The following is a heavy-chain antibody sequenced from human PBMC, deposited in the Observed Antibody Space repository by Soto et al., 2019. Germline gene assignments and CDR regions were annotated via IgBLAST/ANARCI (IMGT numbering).Heavy chain of an antibody. V-gene: IGHV1-69*13. J-gene: IGHJ4*02. CDR3: ARDGTLYDSSGYYYLY. CDR2: IIPIFGTA. CDR1: GGTFSSSA. D-gene: IGHD3-22*01. Sequence: GASVKVSCKASGGTFSSSAISWVRQAPGQGLEWMGGIIPIFGTANYAQKFEGRGTITADESTRTPYMELSSLRSEDTAVYYCARDGTLYDSSGYYYLYWGQATLVTLSS.